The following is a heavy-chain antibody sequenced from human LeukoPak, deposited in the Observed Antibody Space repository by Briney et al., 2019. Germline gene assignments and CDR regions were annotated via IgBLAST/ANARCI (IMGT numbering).Heavy chain of an antibody. D-gene: IGHD3-10*01. CDR2: VWHDGSNR. V-gene: IGHV3-33*01. J-gene: IGHJ4*02. CDR1: GFTFSSYA. Sequence: GGSLRLSCTAPGFTFSSYAIHCIRPAPGKVLERVALVWHDGSNRYYADSVKGRFTISRDNSKNTVYLQMNSLRAEDTAVYYCARELFGSGSCPDYWGQGTPVTVSS. CDR3: ARELFGSGSCPDY.